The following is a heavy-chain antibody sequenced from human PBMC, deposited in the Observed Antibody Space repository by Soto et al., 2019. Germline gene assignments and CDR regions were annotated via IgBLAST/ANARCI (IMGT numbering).Heavy chain of an antibody. J-gene: IGHJ4*02. Sequence: GGSLRLSCAASGFTFSSYSMNWVRQAPGKGLEWVSSISSSSSYIYYADSVKGRFTISRDNAKNLLYLQMNSLRAEDTAVYYCARRGAAAGTGDYWGQGTLVTVSS. CDR3: ARRGAAAGTGDY. CDR1: GFTFSSYS. V-gene: IGHV3-21*01. CDR2: ISSSSSYI. D-gene: IGHD6-13*01.